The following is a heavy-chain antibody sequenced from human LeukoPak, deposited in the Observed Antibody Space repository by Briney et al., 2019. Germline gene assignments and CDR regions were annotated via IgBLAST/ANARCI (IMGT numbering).Heavy chain of an antibody. J-gene: IGHJ4*02. Sequence: GGSLRLSCAASGFTFSSYAMSWVRQAPGKGLEWVSAISGSGGSTYYADSVKGRFTISRDNSKNTLYLQMNSLRAEDTAVYYCAKGYYDYVWGSFGTKYHDYWGQGTLVTVPS. CDR2: ISGSGGST. V-gene: IGHV3-23*01. CDR1: GFTFSSYA. D-gene: IGHD3-16*01. CDR3: AKGYYDYVWGSFGTKYHDY.